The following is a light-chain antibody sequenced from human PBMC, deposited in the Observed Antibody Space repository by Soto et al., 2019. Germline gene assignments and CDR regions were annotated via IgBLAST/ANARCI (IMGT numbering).Light chain of an antibody. J-gene: IGKJ4*01. Sequence: EIVLTQSPGTLSLSPGERATLSCRARQTVSSNYLAWYQQKPGQAPRLLIYGASSRATGIPDRFSGSGSGADFTLTISRLEPEDFAVYYCHQYGSSPLTFGGGTKVEIK. CDR1: QTVSSNY. CDR3: HQYGSSPLT. CDR2: GAS. V-gene: IGKV3-20*01.